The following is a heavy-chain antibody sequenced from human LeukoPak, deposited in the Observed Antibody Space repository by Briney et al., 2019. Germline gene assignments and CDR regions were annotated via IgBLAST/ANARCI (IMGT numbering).Heavy chain of an antibody. V-gene: IGHV3-23*01. CDR2: ISGSGGST. Sequence: GGSLRLSCAASGFTFSSYAMSWVRQAPGKGLEWVPAISGSGGSTYYADSVKGRFTISRDNSKNTLYLQMNSLRAEDTAVYYCAKHPRGSVVTAIRFDYWGQGTLVTVSS. J-gene: IGHJ4*02. CDR3: AKHPRGSVVTAIRFDY. CDR1: GFTFSSYA. D-gene: IGHD2-21*02.